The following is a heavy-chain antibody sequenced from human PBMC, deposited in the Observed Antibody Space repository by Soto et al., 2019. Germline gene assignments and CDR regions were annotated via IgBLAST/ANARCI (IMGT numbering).Heavy chain of an antibody. D-gene: IGHD3-3*01. Sequence: ASETLSLTCTVSGGSISSAAYYWSWIRQHPGKGLEWIGYISHSGSTYYNPSLKSRVIISVDTSKNQFSLSLTSVTAADTAVYYCARQYYDFWSGYYTGGSWFDPWGQGTRVTVSS. J-gene: IGHJ5*02. CDR2: ISHSGST. CDR1: GGSISSAAYY. V-gene: IGHV4-31*03. CDR3: ARQYYDFWSGYYTGGSWFDP.